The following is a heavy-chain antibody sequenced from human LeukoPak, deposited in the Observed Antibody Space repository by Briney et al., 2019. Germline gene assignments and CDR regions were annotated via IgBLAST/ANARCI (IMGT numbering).Heavy chain of an antibody. Sequence: ASVKVSCKASGYTFTSYGISWVRQAPGQGLEWMGWISAYNGNTNYAQKLQGRVTMTTDTSTSTAYMELRSLRSDDTAVYYCARSGRGLDFNWCFDLWGRGTLVTVSS. CDR3: ARSGRGLDFNWCFDL. CDR2: ISAYNGNT. J-gene: IGHJ2*01. CDR1: GYTFTSYG. V-gene: IGHV1-18*01. D-gene: IGHD1-26*01.